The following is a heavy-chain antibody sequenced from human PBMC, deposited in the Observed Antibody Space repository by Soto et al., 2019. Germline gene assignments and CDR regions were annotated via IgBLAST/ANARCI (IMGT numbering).Heavy chain of an antibody. J-gene: IGHJ6*02. D-gene: IGHD3-3*01. CDR2: ISGSGGRT. Sequence: PGGSLRLSCAASGFTFSSYAMSWVRQAPGKGLEWVSGISGSGGRTYYADSVKGRFIISRDNSKHTLYLQMNSLRAEDTAVYYCAKADDFWSGYHIYYYYGMDVWGQGTTGTVPS. CDR3: AKADDFWSGYHIYYYYGMDV. CDR1: GFTFSSYA. V-gene: IGHV3-23*01.